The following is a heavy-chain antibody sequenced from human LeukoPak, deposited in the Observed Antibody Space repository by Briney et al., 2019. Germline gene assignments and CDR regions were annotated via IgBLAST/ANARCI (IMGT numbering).Heavy chain of an antibody. Sequence: SETLSLTCTVSGGSISSYYWSWIRQPTGKGLEWIGRIYTSGSTNYNPSLKSRVTMSVDTSKNQFSLKLSSVTAADTAVYYCARDNWHSSSWSLDYWGQGTLVTVSS. CDR1: GGSISSYY. CDR3: ARDNWHSSSWSLDY. CDR2: IYTSGST. V-gene: IGHV4-4*07. D-gene: IGHD6-13*01. J-gene: IGHJ4*02.